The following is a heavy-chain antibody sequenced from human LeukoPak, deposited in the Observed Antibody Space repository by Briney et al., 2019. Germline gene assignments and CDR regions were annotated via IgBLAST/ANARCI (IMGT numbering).Heavy chain of an antibody. J-gene: IGHJ4*02. CDR1: GGTFSSYA. CDR2: IIPIFGTA. D-gene: IGHD5-18*01. CDR3: AKDLSHPQAYSSDY. V-gene: IGHV1-69*05. Sequence: SVKVSCKASGGTFSSYAISWVRQAPGQGLEWMGGIIPIFGTANYAQRFQGRVTITTDESTSTAYMELSSLRSEDTAVYYCAKDLSHPQAYSSDYWGQGTLVTVSS.